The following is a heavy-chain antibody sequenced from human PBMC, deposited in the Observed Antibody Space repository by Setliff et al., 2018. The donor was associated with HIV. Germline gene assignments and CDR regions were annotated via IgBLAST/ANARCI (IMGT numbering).Heavy chain of an antibody. V-gene: IGHV1-2*02. CDR1: GYTFTGSF. CDR2: INPNSGGT. D-gene: IGHD2-21*02. J-gene: IGHJ4*02. CDR3: ARGVPLLPPHY. Sequence: AASVKVSCKASGYTFTGSFMHWVRQAPGQGLEWMGWINPNSGGTNYAQKSQGRVTMTRDTSISTAYMELSRLRSDDTAVYYCARGVPLLPPHYWGQGTLVTVSS.